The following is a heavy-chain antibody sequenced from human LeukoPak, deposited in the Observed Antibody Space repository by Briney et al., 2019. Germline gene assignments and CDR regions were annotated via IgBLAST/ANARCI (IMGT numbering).Heavy chain of an antibody. V-gene: IGHV1-2*02. CDR2: INPHSGGT. Sequence: ASVKVSCKASGYTFTDYYMHWVRQAPGQGLEWMGWINPHSGGTDHAQKFQGRVTMTRDTSISTAYMELSSLRSEDTAVYFCARGPQKAYDFVSGSYRYHFDYWGQETLVTVSS. D-gene: IGHD3-16*02. CDR1: GYTFTDYY. J-gene: IGHJ4*02. CDR3: ARGPQKAYDFVSGSYRYHFDY.